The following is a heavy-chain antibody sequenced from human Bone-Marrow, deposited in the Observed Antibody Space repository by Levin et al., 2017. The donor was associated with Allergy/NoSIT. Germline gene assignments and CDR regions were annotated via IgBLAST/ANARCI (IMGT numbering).Heavy chain of an antibody. Sequence: GGSLRLSCAASGFTFSSYGMHWVRQAPGKGLEWVAVIWYDGSNKYYADSVKGRFTISRDNSKNTLYLQMNSLRAEDTAVYYCARETYYYYDSSGYYGGGKYYYDGMDVWGQGTTVTVSS. J-gene: IGHJ6*02. CDR3: ARETYYYYDSSGYYGGGKYYYDGMDV. CDR1: GFTFSSYG. D-gene: IGHD3-22*01. V-gene: IGHV3-33*01. CDR2: IWYDGSNK.